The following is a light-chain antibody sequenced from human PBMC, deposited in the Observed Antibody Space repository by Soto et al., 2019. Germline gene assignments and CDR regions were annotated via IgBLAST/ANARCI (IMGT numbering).Light chain of an antibody. CDR2: LGS. Sequence: DIVMTQSPLSLPVTPGEPASISCRSSQSLLRGDGSKYLDWYVQKPGQSPQLLIYLGSNRASGVPDRFSGSGSGTDFTLKISKVEAEDVGVYYCMQALQTPWTFGQGTKVDIK. J-gene: IGKJ1*01. CDR3: MQALQTPWT. CDR1: QSLLRGDGSKY. V-gene: IGKV2-28*01.